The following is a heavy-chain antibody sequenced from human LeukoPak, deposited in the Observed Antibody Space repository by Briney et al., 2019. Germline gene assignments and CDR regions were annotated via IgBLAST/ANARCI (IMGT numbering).Heavy chain of an antibody. V-gene: IGHV3-74*01. D-gene: IGHD5-12*01. CDR3: AKGGATICDN. CDR1: GFTFSNYW. CDR2: INSNGSST. J-gene: IGHJ4*02. Sequence: GGSLRLSCAASGFTFSNYWMHWVRQAPGKGLVWVSRINSNGSSTNYADSGKGRFTIPRDNAKNKLYLQMSSLRAEDTAVYYCAKGGATICDNWGPGTLVTVSS.